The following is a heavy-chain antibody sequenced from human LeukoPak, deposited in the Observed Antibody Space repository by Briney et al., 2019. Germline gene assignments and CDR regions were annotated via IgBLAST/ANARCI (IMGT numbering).Heavy chain of an antibody. V-gene: IGHV3-21*01. CDR3: ARLRREGYCSSTSCSYYYYMDV. CDR2: ISSSSSYI. J-gene: IGHJ6*03. D-gene: IGHD2-2*01. Sequence: PGGSPRLSCAASGFTFSSYSMNWVRQAPGKGLEWVSSISSSSSYIYYADSVKGRFTISRDNAKNSLYLQMNSLRAEDTAVYYCARLRREGYCSSTSCSYYYYMDVWGKGTTVTVSS. CDR1: GFTFSSYS.